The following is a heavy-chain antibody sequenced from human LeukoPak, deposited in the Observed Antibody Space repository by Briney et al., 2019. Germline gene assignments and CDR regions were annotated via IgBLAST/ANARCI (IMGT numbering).Heavy chain of an antibody. V-gene: IGHV4-38-2*02. CDR3: AKSNGYGLVDI. CDR2: FFLKGST. J-gene: IGHJ3*02. Sequence: PSETLSLTCTVSGYSITSAYYWGWIRQPPGKGLEWIGSFFLKGSTYYNPSLKSRVTISVDTSKNQFSLTLSSVTAADTAVYYCAKSNGYGLVDIWGQGTMVTASS. CDR1: GYSITSAYY. D-gene: IGHD3-10*01.